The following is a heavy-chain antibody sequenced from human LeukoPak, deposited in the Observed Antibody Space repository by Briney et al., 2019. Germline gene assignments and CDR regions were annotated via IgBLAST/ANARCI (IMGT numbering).Heavy chain of an antibody. CDR3: AREEYYGVIRVFDY. D-gene: IGHD4-17*01. J-gene: IGHJ4*02. CDR2: ISSSSSYI. V-gene: IGHV3-21*01. Sequence: PGGSLRLSCAASGFTFSSYSMNGVRQAPGKGLEGVSSISSSSSYIYYADSVKGRFTISRDNAKNSLYLQMNSLRAEDTAVYYCAREEYYGVIRVFDYWGQGTLVTVSS. CDR1: GFTFSSYS.